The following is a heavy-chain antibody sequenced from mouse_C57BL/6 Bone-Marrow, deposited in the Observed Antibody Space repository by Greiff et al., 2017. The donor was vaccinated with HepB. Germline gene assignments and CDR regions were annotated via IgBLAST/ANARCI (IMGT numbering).Heavy chain of an antibody. V-gene: IGHV1-69*01. CDR2: IDPSDSYT. CDR3: ARWGLSYWYFDV. Sequence: VKLQQPGAELVMPGASVKLSCKASGYTFTSYWMHWVKQRPGQGLEWIGEIDPSDSYTNYNQKFKGKSTLTVDKSSSTAYMQLSSLTSEDSAVYYCARWGLSYWYFDVWGTGTTVTVSS. D-gene: IGHD3-3*01. J-gene: IGHJ1*03. CDR1: GYTFTSYW.